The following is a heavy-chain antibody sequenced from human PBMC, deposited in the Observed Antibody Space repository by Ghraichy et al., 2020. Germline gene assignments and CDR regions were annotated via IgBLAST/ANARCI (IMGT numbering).Heavy chain of an antibody. V-gene: IGHV4-31*03. CDR1: GGSISSGGYY. Sequence: SETLSLTCTVSGGSISSGGYYWSWIRQHPGKGLEWIGYIYYSGSTYYNPSLKSRVTISVDTSKNQFSLKLSSVTAADTAVYYCARVPTYGSGMWFVVYFDYWGQGTLVTVSS. D-gene: IGHD3-10*01. J-gene: IGHJ4*02. CDR2: IYYSGST. CDR3: ARVPTYGSGMWFVVYFDY.